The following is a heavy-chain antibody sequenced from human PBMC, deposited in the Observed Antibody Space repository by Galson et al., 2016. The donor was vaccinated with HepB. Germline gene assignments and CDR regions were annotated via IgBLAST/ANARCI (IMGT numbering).Heavy chain of an antibody. CDR1: GFTFSSYG. J-gene: IGHJ6*02. V-gene: IGHV3-33*03. Sequence: LRLSCAASGFTFSSYGMHWVRQAPGKGLEWVAVIWYDGSNKYYADSVKGRFTISRDNSKNTLYMQMNSPRAEDTAVYYCAKGGELRGVYYYGMDVWGQGTTVTVSS. D-gene: IGHD1-26*01. CDR2: IWYDGSNK. CDR3: AKGGELRGVYYYGMDV.